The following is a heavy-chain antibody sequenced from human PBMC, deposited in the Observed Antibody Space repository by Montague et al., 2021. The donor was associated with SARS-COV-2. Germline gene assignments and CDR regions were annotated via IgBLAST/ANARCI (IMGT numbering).Heavy chain of an antibody. CDR1: GDSVSSNSAA. CDR3: ARATEWRGYYYYYYMDV. D-gene: IGHD1-14*01. Sequence: CAISGDSVSSNSAAWNWIRRSPSRGLEWLGRTYYRSRWFNDYAVSIRSRITINPDTSKNQFSLQLNSVTPEDTAVYYCARATEWRGYYYYYYMDVWGKGTLVTVSS. J-gene: IGHJ6*03. V-gene: IGHV6-1*01. CDR2: TYYRSRWFN.